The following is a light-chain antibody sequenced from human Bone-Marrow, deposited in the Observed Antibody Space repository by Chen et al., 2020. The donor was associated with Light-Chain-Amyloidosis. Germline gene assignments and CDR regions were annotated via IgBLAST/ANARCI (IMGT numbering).Light chain of an antibody. CDR3: QQRSNWPPWFFT. CDR1: QSVRRS. J-gene: IGKJ3*01. Sequence: EIVFTQSPATLSLSPGERATLSCRSSQSVRRSLAWYQQRPGQAPRLLFYDTSDRASGVPARFSGSGSETDFTLTISSLEPEDFAVYFCQQRSNWPPWFFTFGPGTRV. CDR2: DTS. V-gene: IGKV3-11*01.